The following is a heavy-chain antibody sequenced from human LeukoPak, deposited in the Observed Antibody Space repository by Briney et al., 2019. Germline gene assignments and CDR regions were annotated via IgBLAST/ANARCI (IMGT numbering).Heavy chain of an antibody. CDR3: ARDLAWGAFDY. CDR1: GLTFSNHG. CDR2: VSPPGGGT. V-gene: IGHV3-23*01. D-gene: IGHD7-27*01. Sequence: GGTLRLSCAASGLTFSNHGMNWVRQAPGKGLEWLSGVSPPGGGTYYADSVKGRFTISRDDSKNTLSLQMNSLRVEDTAVYYCARDLAWGAFDYWGQGTLVPVSS. J-gene: IGHJ4*02.